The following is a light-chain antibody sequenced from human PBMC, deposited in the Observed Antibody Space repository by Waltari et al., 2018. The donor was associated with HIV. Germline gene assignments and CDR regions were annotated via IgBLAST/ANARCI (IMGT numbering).Light chain of an antibody. CDR3: QQTYIAPQDLT. J-gene: IGKJ4*01. CDR1: QNIEDF. Sequence: DIQLTQSPSSLSASVGDRITITCRASQNIEDFLNWYQQRPKKAPKLLIYSASTLQSGVPSRFSGSGSGTDFTLTISNLQPEDFGTYYCQQTYIAPQDLTFGAGTRVEIK. V-gene: IGKV1-39*01. CDR2: SAS.